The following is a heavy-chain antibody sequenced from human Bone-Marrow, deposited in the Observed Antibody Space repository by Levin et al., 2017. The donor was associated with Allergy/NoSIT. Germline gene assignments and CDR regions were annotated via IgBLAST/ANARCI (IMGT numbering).Heavy chain of an antibody. CDR2: INHSGST. V-gene: IGHV4-34*01. J-gene: IGHJ3*02. CDR3: ARGLVEQWLVHAFDI. Sequence: SETLSLTCAVYGGSFSGYYWSWIRQPPGKGLEWIGEINHSGSTNYNPSLKSRVTISVDTSKNQFSLKLSSVTAADTAVYYCARGLVEQWLVHAFDIWGQGTMVTVSS. CDR1: GGSFSGYY. D-gene: IGHD6-19*01.